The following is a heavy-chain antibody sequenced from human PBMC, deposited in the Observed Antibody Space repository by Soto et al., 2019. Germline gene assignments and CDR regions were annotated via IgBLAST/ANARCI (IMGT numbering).Heavy chain of an antibody. D-gene: IGHD3-16*01. CDR3: ARQFDTFGGVEYFDY. CDR2: IYPGDSDT. Sequence: PGESLKISCKGSGYSFTSYWIGWVRQMPGKGLEWMGIIYPGDSDTRYSPSFQGQVTISADKSISTAYLQWSSLKASDTAMYYCARQFDTFGGVEYFDYWGQGTLVTVSS. CDR1: GYSFTSYW. J-gene: IGHJ4*02. V-gene: IGHV5-51*01.